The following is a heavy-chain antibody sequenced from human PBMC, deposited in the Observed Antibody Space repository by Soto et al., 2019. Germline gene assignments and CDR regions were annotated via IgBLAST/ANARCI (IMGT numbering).Heavy chain of an antibody. CDR1: GFTFSSYW. D-gene: IGHD3-10*01. J-gene: IGHJ4*02. V-gene: IGHV3-7*01. Sequence: GGSLRLSCAASGFTFSSYWMSWVRQAPGKGLEWVANIKQDGSEKYYVDSVKGRFTISRDNAKNSLYLQMNSLRAEDSAVYYCARDHKGAMVRGVIPDYWGQGTLVTVSS. CDR2: IKQDGSEK. CDR3: ARDHKGAMVRGVIPDY.